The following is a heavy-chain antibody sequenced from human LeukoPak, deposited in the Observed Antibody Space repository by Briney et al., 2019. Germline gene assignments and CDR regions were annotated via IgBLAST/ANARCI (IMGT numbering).Heavy chain of an antibody. J-gene: IGHJ6*02. CDR2: INHSGST. CDR3: ARLPYYYDSSGYYYYYYGMDV. CDR1: GGSFSGYY. V-gene: IGHV4-34*01. D-gene: IGHD3-22*01. Sequence: SETLSLTCAVYGGSFSGYYWSWIRQPPGKGLEWIGEINHSGSTNYNPSLKSRVTISVDTSKNQFSLKLSSVTAADTAVYYCARLPYYYDSSGYYYYYYGMDVWGQGTTVTVSS.